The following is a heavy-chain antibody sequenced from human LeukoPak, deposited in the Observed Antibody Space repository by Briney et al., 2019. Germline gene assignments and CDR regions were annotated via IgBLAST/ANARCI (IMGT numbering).Heavy chain of an antibody. J-gene: IGHJ4*02. V-gene: IGHV1-8*01. D-gene: IGHD3-3*01. Sequence: ASVKVSCKASGYTFTSYDTNWVRQATGQGLEWMGWMNPNSGNTGYAQKFQGRVTMTRNTSISTAYMELSSLRSEDTAVYYCARDLRFLEWPPLGWGQGTLVTVSS. CDR3: ARDLRFLEWPPLG. CDR2: MNPNSGNT. CDR1: GYTFTSYD.